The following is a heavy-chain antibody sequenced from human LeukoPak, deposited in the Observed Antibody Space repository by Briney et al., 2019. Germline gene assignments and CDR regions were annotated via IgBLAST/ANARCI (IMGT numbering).Heavy chain of an antibody. CDR2: ISSSGSYT. D-gene: IGHD6-25*01. CDR1: GFTFSRYT. V-gene: IGHV3-21*01. J-gene: IGHJ4*02. Sequence: GGSLRLSFAASGFTFSRYTVIWVRQAPGKGLEWVSSISSSGSYTSYADSVKGRFTISRDNAKNSLYLQMNSLRAEDTAVYYCARAQNSGFDYWGQGTLVTVSS. CDR3: ARAQNSGFDY.